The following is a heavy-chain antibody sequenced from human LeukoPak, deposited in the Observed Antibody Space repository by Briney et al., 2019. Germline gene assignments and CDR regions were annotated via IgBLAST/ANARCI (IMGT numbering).Heavy chain of an antibody. Sequence: AGGSLRLSCAASGFTFSSYGMHWVRQAPGKGLEWVAFIRYDGSNKYYADSVKGRLTISRDNSKNTLYLQMNSLRAEDTAVYYCAKIYTLAVAGFEFDYWGQGTLVTVSS. CDR1: GFTFSSYG. CDR3: AKIYTLAVAGFEFDY. J-gene: IGHJ4*02. CDR2: IRYDGSNK. D-gene: IGHD6-19*01. V-gene: IGHV3-30*02.